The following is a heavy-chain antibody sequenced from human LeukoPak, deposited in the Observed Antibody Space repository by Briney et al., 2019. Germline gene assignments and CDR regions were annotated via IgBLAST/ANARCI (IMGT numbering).Heavy chain of an antibody. J-gene: IGHJ4*02. D-gene: IGHD3-9*01. CDR1: GFTFSIYG. CDR2: MSYDGSLT. V-gene: IGHV3-30*18. CDR3: AKNFVGNDNHFDY. Sequence: GGSLRLSCAASGFTFSIYGMFWVRQAPGKGLEWVAYMSYDGSLTNYADSVRGRFIISRDNSKNTLSLQLNSLRTEDTAVYYCAKNFVGNDNHFDYWGRETLVTVSS.